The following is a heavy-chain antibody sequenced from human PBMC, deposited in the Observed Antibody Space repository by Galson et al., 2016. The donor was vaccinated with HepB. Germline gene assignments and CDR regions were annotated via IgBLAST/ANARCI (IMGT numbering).Heavy chain of an antibody. Sequence: ETLSLTCAVFGGSFSGYYWSWIRQPPGKGLEWIGEIDHSGSTNYNPSLKSRVTISVDTSKNQFSLQLSSVTAADTAVYYCARGLLGGGATWGQGVLVTVSS. V-gene: IGHV4-34*01. CDR2: IDHSGST. CDR1: GGSFSGYY. CDR3: ARGLLGGGAT. D-gene: IGHD3-16*01. J-gene: IGHJ5*02.